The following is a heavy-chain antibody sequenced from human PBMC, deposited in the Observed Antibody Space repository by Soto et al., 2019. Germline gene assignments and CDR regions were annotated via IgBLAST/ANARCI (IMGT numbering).Heavy chain of an antibody. V-gene: IGHV1-2*04. D-gene: IGHD2-8*01. CDR1: GYTFTSYY. CDR3: AREDIVLMVYAFDY. Sequence: GASVKVSCKASGYTFTSYYMHWVRQAPGQGLEWMGWINPNSGGTNYAQKFQGWVTMTRDTSISTAYMELSSLRSEDTAVYYCAREDIVLMVYAFDYWGQGTLVTVSS. J-gene: IGHJ4*02. CDR2: INPNSGGT.